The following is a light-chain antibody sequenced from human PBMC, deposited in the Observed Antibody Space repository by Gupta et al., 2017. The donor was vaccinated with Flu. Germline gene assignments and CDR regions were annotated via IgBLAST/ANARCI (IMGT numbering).Light chain of an antibody. Sequence: EMVLTQSPATLSLSAGERATLSCRASQSVSNYLAWYQQQPGQAPSPLIYDASSRATGIPARFSCSGSGTEFTLTISSLEPEDLAVYYCQQRSNWPVTFGQGTRLEIK. J-gene: IGKJ5*01. CDR3: QQRSNWPVT. V-gene: IGKV3-11*01. CDR2: DAS. CDR1: QSVSNY.